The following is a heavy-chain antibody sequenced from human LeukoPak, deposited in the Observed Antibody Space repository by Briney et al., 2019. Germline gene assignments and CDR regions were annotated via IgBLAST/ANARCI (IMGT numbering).Heavy chain of an antibody. D-gene: IGHD3-22*01. CDR3: ARATYYYDSSGYRTGVRYFDY. J-gene: IGHJ4*02. V-gene: IGHV4-59*01. CDR2: IYYSGST. Sequence: PSETLSLTCTVSGGSISSYYWSWIRQPPGKGLEWIGYIYYSGSTNYNPSLKSRVTISVDTSKNQFSLKLSSVTAADTAVYYCARATYYYDSSGYRTGVRYFDYWGQGTLVTVSS. CDR1: GGSISSYY.